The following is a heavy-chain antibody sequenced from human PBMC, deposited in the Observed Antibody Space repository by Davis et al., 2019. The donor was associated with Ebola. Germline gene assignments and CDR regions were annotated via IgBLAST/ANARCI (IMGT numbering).Heavy chain of an antibody. V-gene: IGHV1-69*04. CDR2: IIPILGIA. J-gene: IGHJ5*02. Sequence: SVKVSCKASGGTFSSYAISWVRQAPGQGLEWMGRIIPILGIANYAQKFQGRVTITRDTSASTAYMELSSLRSEDTAVYYCARAWGSRSEFDPWGQGTLVTVSS. CDR1: GGTFSSYA. D-gene: IGHD3-16*01. CDR3: ARAWGSRSEFDP.